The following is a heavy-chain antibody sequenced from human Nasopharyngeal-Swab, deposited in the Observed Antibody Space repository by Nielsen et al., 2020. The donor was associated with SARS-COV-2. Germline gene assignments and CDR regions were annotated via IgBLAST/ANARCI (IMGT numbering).Heavy chain of an antibody. D-gene: IGHD2-21*01. CDR1: GFTFSSYA. Sequence: GGSLRLSCAASGFTFSSYAMSWVRQAPGKGLEWVSIISGSGDTTYYADSVKDQFTISRDNSKNTLYLQTNSLRVEDTAVYYCAKAPYLRGLDVWGQGTTVTVSS. V-gene: IGHV3-23*01. J-gene: IGHJ6*02. CDR2: ISGSGDTT. CDR3: AKAPYLRGLDV.